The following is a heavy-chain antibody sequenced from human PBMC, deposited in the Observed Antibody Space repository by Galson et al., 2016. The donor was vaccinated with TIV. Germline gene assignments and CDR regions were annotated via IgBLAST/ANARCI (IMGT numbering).Heavy chain of an antibody. J-gene: IGHJ6*02. V-gene: IGHV1-69*13. CDR3: ASDRNTAFDTYHYYYGMDV. D-gene: IGHD5-18*01. CDR1: GDTISSYV. CDR2: IIPLFRTT. Sequence: SVKVSCKASGDTISSYVFNWVRLAPGQGLEWMGGIIPLFRTTNYAQKFQGRVTITADESTNTAYMELNSLRSGDTAVYYFASDRNTAFDTYHYYYGMDVWGQGTTVTVSS.